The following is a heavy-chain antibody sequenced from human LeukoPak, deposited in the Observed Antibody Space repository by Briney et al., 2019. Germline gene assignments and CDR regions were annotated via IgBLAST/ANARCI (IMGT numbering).Heavy chain of an antibody. D-gene: IGHD2-2*01. J-gene: IGHJ5*02. V-gene: IGHV4-38-2*02. Sequence: SETLSLTCTVFGYSISSGYYWAWIRQPPGKGLEWIGSVYHSGSTYYNPILKSRVTISVDTSKNQFSLKLSSVTAADTAVYYCARDRIVVVPAARVGWFDPWGQGTLVTVSS. CDR2: VYHSGST. CDR3: ARDRIVVVPAARVGWFDP. CDR1: GYSISSGYY.